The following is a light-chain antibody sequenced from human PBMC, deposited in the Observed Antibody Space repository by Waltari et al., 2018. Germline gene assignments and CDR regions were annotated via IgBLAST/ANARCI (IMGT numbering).Light chain of an antibody. V-gene: IGKV1-39*01. J-gene: IGKJ2*01. CDR3: QQSYSAPPT. CDR2: AAS. Sequence: DIQMTQSPSSLSASVGDRVTITCRASQTISIYLNWYQQKPGRAPNLLIYAASSLQSGVPSRFSGSGSGTDFTLTISSLQPEDFATYYCQQSYSAPPTFCQGTKLEI. CDR1: QTISIY.